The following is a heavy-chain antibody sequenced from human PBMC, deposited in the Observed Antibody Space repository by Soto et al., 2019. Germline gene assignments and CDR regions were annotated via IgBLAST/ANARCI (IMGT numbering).Heavy chain of an antibody. CDR2: FDPEDGET. CDR3: ATGGHYYDDAFDI. D-gene: IGHD3-22*01. Sequence: GASVKVSCKVSGYTLTELSMHWVLQAPGKGLEWMGGFDPEDGETIYAQKFQGRVTMTEDTSTDTAYMELSSLRSEDTAVYYCATGGHYYDDAFDIWGQGTMVTVSS. CDR1: GYTLTELS. J-gene: IGHJ3*02. V-gene: IGHV1-24*01.